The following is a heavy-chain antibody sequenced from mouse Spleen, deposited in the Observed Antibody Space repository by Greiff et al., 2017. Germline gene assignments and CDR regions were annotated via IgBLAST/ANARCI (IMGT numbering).Heavy chain of an antibody. CDR2: INPYNGGT. D-gene: IGHD1-2*01. Sequence: EVQLQQSGPVLVKPGASVKMSCKASGYTFTDYYMNWVKQSHGKSLEWIGVINPYNGGTSYNQKFKGKATLTVDKSSSTAYMELNSLTSEDSAVYYCAYYYGYVAMDYWGQGTSVTVSS. CDR1: GYTFTDYY. V-gene: IGHV1-19*01. J-gene: IGHJ4*01. CDR3: AYYYGYVAMDY.